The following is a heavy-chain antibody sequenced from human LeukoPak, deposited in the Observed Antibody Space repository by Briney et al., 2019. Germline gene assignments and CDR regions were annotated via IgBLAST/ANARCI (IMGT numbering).Heavy chain of an antibody. J-gene: IGHJ6*02. CDR1: GYTFTGYY. Sequence: GASVKVSCKASGYTFTGYYMHWVRQAPGQGLEWMGWINPNSGGTNYAQKFQGRVTMTTDTSTSTAYMELRSLRSDDTAVYYCARDLAAAGNGMDVWGQGTTVTVSS. D-gene: IGHD6-13*01. CDR3: ARDLAAAGNGMDV. CDR2: INPNSGGT. V-gene: IGHV1-2*02.